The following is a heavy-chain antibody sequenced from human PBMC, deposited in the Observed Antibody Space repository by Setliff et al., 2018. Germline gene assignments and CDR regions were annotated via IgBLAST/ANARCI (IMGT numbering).Heavy chain of an antibody. Sequence: PGESLKISCKASGYIFTNYWIGWVRQMPGKGLEWRGVIYPGDSDTRYSPSFQXQXXISXXXSXXXXXXXXXXXXXXXXXXXXCTRHEDRNKCTSSSWYRENDAFDVWGQGVMVTVSS. J-gene: IGHJ3*01. CDR2: IYPGDSDT. V-gene: IGHV5-51*01. CDR3: TRHEDRNKCTSSSWYRENDAFDV. D-gene: IGHD6-13*01. CDR1: GYIFTNYW.